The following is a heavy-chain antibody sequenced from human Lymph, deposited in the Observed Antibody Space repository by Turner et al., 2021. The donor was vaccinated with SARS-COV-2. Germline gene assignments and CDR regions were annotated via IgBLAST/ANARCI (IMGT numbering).Heavy chain of an antibody. CDR1: GGSISSYY. V-gene: IGHV4-59*01. CDR3: ARGFDY. CDR2: LYYSAST. J-gene: IGHJ4*02. Sequence: QVQLQESGPGLVKPSETLSLTCTVSGGSISSYYWSWIRQPPGKGLEWIGYLYYSASTNYNPTLKSRVTISVDTSKNQFSLKLSSVTAADTAVYYCARGFDYWGQGTLVTVSS.